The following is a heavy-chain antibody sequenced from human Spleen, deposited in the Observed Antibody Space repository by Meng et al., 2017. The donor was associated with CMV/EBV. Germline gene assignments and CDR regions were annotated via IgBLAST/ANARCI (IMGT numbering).Heavy chain of an antibody. Sequence: ASVKVSCKASGYTFTSYDINWVRQATGQGLEWMGWMNPNSGGTDYAQKFQGRVTMTRDTSINTAYMDLGRLRYDDTAVYYCARGGTQGGADWFDPWGQGTPVTVSS. V-gene: IGHV1-2*02. CDR3: ARGGTQGGADWFDP. J-gene: IGHJ5*02. CDR2: MNPNSGGT. D-gene: IGHD1-26*01. CDR1: GYTFTSYD.